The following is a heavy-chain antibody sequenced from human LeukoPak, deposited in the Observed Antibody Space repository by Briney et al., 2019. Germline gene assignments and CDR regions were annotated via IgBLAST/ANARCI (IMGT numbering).Heavy chain of an antibody. CDR1: GGSISSGSYY. Sequence: SETLSLTCTVSGGSISSGSYYWRWIRQPPGKGLEWIAYIYYSGSTNYNPSLKGRVTISVDTSKNQFSLKLSSVTAADTAVYYCARVMRTAKKVLDYWGQGTLVTVSS. CDR3: ARVMRTAKKVLDY. J-gene: IGHJ4*02. D-gene: IGHD3-3*01. V-gene: IGHV4-61*01. CDR2: IYYSGST.